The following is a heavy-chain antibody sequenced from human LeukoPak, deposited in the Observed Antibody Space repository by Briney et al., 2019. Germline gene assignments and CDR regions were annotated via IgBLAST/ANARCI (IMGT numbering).Heavy chain of an antibody. CDR3: ASDLFRIYWFEF. CDR1: GCSVTKYY. CDR2: IFHTGIT. J-gene: IGHJ5*01. V-gene: IGHV4-59*02. Sequence: SETLSLTCTVSGCSVTKYYWHWIRQAPGKGLEWIGFIFHTGITNYNPALKSRVTISVDTSKNQFSLKLTSATAAYTAVYCCASDLFRIYWFEFWGQGTLVTVSS. D-gene: IGHD1-14*01.